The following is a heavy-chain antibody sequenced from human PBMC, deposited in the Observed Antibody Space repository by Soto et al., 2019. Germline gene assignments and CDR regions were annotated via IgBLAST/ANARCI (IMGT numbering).Heavy chain of an antibody. CDR2: VYYSGNT. D-gene: IGHD2-15*01. J-gene: IGHJ6*02. V-gene: IGHV4-61*01. CDR3: AGEIMGGRYGMDV. CDR1: GVPVSSGSYY. Sequence: LSLTCTVSGVPVSSGSYYWTWIRQPPGRGLEWIGYVYYSGNTNYNPSLKSRVTISIDTSENQFSLKLSSVTAADTAVYYRAGEIMGGRYGMDVWGQGTTVTVSS.